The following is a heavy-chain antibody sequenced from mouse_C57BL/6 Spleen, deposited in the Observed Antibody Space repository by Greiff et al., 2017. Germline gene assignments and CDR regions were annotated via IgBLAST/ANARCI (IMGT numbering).Heavy chain of an antibody. Sequence: QVQLQQPGAELVRPGSSVKLSCKASGYTFTSYWMHWVKQRPIQGLEWIGNIDPSDSETHYNQKFKDKATLTVDKSSSTAYMQLSSLTSEDSAVYYWARSGYYGSSGAWFAYWGQGTLVTVSA. CDR2: IDPSDSET. J-gene: IGHJ3*01. D-gene: IGHD1-1*01. CDR3: ARSGYYGSSGAWFAY. V-gene: IGHV1-52*01. CDR1: GYTFTSYW.